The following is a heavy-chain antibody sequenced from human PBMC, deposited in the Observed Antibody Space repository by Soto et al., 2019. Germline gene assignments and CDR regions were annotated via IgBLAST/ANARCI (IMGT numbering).Heavy chain of an antibody. CDR1: GGSISSSNW. CDR3: ARVPRKYQLLSAGDY. CDR2: IYHSGST. J-gene: IGHJ4*02. V-gene: IGHV4-4*02. D-gene: IGHD2-2*01. Sequence: QVQLQESGPGLVKPSGTLSLTCAVSGGSISSSNWWSWVRQPPGKGLEWIGEIYHSGSTNYNPSLKSRVTISVDKSKNQFSLKLSSVTAADTAMYYCARVPRKYQLLSAGDYWGQGTLVTVSS.